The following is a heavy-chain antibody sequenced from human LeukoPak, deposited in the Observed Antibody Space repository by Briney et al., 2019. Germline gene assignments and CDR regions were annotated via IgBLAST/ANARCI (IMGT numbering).Heavy chain of an antibody. J-gene: IGHJ4*02. CDR2: IYHSGST. D-gene: IGHD6-6*01. Sequence: PSETLSLTCTVSGGSISSHYWSWIRQSPGKGLEWIGYIYHSGSTNYNPSLKSRATISVDTSKNQFSLNLSSVTAADTAVYYCARGGYSSSPLDYWGQGTLVTVSS. V-gene: IGHV4-59*11. CDR1: GGSISSHY. CDR3: ARGGYSSSPLDY.